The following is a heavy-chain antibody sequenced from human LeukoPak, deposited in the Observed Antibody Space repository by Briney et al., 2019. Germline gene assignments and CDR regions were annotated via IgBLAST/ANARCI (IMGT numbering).Heavy chain of an antibody. D-gene: IGHD3-9*01. V-gene: IGHV4-4*07. CDR1: GGSISSYY. CDR3: AREPDILPYFDY. CDR2: IYTSGST. Sequence: SETLSLTCTVSGGSISSYYWSWLRQPAGKGLEWIGRIYTSGSTNYNPSLKSRVTMSVDTSKNQFSLKLSSVTAADTAVYYCAREPDILPYFDYWGQGTLVAVSS. J-gene: IGHJ4*02.